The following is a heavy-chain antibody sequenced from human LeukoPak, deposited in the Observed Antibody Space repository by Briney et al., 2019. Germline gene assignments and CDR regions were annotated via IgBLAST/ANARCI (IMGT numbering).Heavy chain of an antibody. Sequence: KSSETLSLTCTVSGGSISSSSYCWGWIRQPPGKGLEWIGSIYYSGSTYYNPSLKSRVTISVDTSKNQFSLKLSSVTAADTAVYYCARRRIAAAGTEVEDFDYWGQGTLVTVSS. CDR1: GGSISSSSYC. J-gene: IGHJ4*02. V-gene: IGHV4-39*01. D-gene: IGHD6-13*01. CDR3: ARRRIAAAGTEVEDFDY. CDR2: IYYSGST.